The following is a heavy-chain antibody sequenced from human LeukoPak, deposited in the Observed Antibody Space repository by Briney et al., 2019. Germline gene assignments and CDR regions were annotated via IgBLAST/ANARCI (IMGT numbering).Heavy chain of an antibody. CDR1: GFTFSDYY. CDR3: ARGSYEWFHFPH. CDR2: ISSSSSST. Sequence: PGGSLRLSCAASGFTFSDYYMTWISQAPGKGLEWVSYISSSSSSTNYADSVKGRFTISRDNAKNSLYLQMNSLRAEDTAVYYCARGSYEWFHFPHWGQGTLVTVSS. J-gene: IGHJ1*01. D-gene: IGHD3-3*01. V-gene: IGHV3-11*05.